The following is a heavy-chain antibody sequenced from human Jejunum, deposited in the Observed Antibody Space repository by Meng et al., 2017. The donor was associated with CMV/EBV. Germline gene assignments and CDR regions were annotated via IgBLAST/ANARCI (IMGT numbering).Heavy chain of an antibody. CDR3: AKGIYYFDSSGYRLFDY. V-gene: IGHV3-23*01. D-gene: IGHD3-22*01. J-gene: IGHJ4*02. CDR1: TFSNYA. CDR2: VSPSGGST. Sequence: TFSNYAMTWVRQAPGTGPEWVSGVSPSGGSTYYADSVKGRFTMSSDNSKKTVYLQMSSLGVEDTALYYCAKGIYYFDSSGYRLFDYWGQGTLVTVSS.